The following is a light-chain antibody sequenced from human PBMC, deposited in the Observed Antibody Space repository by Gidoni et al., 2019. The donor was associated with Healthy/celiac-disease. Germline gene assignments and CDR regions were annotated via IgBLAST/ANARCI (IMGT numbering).Light chain of an antibody. V-gene: IGKV1-33*01. Sequence: DIQMTQSPSSLSASVGDRVTITCQASKDISNYLNWYQQKPGKAPKLLIYDASNLETGVPSRFSGSGFWTDFTFTISSLQPEAIATYYCQQYDNLPWTFGQGTKVEIK. CDR1: KDISNY. CDR2: DAS. CDR3: QQYDNLPWT. J-gene: IGKJ1*01.